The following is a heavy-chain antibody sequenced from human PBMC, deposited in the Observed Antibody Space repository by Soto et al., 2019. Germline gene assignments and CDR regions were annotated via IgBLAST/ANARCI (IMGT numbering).Heavy chain of an antibody. CDR1: GFTFSSYA. D-gene: IGHD5-12*01. J-gene: IGHJ4*02. CDR3: ARDRGPVEMATISY. CDR2: ISYDGSNK. Sequence: PVGSLRLSCAASGFTFSSYAMHWVRQAPGKGLEWVAVISYDGSNKYYADSVKGRFTISRDNSKNTLYLQMNSLRAEDTAVYYCARDRGPVEMATISYWGQGTLVTVSS. V-gene: IGHV3-30-3*01.